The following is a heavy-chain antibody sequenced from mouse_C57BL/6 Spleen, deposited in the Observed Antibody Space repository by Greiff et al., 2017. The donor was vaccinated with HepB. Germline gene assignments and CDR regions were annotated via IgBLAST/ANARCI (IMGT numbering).Heavy chain of an antibody. J-gene: IGHJ4*01. V-gene: IGHV1-55*01. Sequence: VQLQQPGAELVKPGASVKMSCKASGYTFTSYWITWVKQRPGQGLEWIGDIYPGSGSTNYNEKFKSKATLTVDTSSSTAYMQLSSLTSEDSAVYYCARNDGYYPSYAMDYWGQGTSVTVSS. CDR1: GYTFTSYW. CDR2: IYPGSGST. CDR3: ARNDGYYPSYAMDY. D-gene: IGHD2-3*01.